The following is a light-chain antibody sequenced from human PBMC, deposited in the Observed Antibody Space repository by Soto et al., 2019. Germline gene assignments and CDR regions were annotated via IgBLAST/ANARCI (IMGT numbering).Light chain of an antibody. CDR2: GAS. Sequence: EIVMTQSPATLSVSPGERATLSCRASQSVSSNLAWYQQKTGQAPRLLIYGASTRATGITARFSGSGSGTEFTLTISSLQSEDFAIYFCQQYHNWPPDRTFGQGTKVEIK. CDR3: QQYHNWPPDRT. J-gene: IGKJ1*01. CDR1: QSVSSN. V-gene: IGKV3-15*01.